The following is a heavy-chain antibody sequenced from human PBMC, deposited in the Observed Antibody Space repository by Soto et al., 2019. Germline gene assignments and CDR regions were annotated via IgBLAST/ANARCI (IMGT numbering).Heavy chain of an antibody. CDR2: ISYDGSNK. D-gene: IGHD4-17*01. J-gene: IGHJ4*02. CDR1: GFTFSSYA. Sequence: QVQLVESGGGVVQPGRSLRLSCAASGFTFSSYAMHWVRQAPGKGLEWVAVISYDGSNKYYADSVKGRFTISRDNSKNTLYLQMNSVRAEDTAVYYCARDTLYGDRFYFEYWGQGTLVTVSS. V-gene: IGHV3-30-3*01. CDR3: ARDTLYGDRFYFEY.